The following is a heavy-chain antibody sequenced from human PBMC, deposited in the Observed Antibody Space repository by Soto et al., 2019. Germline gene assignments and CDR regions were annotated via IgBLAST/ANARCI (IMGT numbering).Heavy chain of an antibody. V-gene: IGHV1-3*01. D-gene: IGHD3-10*01. CDR1: GYNFQTYS. J-gene: IGHJ4*02. Sequence: QVQLVQSGAEVKKPGASVKISCKTSGYNFQTYSLHWLRQAPGQRPEWMGGINAGSGIPKYSQKFHDRVTITRDTSARTAYMELSSLRSEDTAMYYCATNRLLWYEDFDYWGQGTLVTVSS. CDR3: ATNRLLWYEDFDY. CDR2: INAGSGIP.